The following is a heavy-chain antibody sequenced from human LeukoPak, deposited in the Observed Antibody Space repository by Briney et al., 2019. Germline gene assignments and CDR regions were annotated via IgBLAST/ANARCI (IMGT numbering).Heavy chain of an antibody. V-gene: IGHV4-31*03. J-gene: IGHJ4*02. CDR1: GGSISSGDYY. CDR2: IYYSGST. D-gene: IGHD2-2*01. CDR3: AREQVVPEGSNFDY. Sequence: SETLSLTCTVSGGSISSGDYYWSWIRQHPGKGLEWIGYIYYSGSTYYNPSLKSRVTISVDTSKNQFSLKLSSVTAADTAVYYCAREQVVPEGSNFDYWGQGTLVTVSS.